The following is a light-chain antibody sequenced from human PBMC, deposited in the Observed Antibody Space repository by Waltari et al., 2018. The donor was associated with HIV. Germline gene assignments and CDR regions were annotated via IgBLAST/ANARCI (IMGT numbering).Light chain of an antibody. Sequence: QSALTQPPSASGSPGQSVTISCTGTSSDVGGYNYVSWYQPHPGKAPNLMIYVVNTQPAGVPDRFSGAKSGNTASLPVSGLQAEDEAEYYCSSYAGSNNVVFGGGTKLPVL. CDR3: SSYAGSNNVV. V-gene: IGLV2-8*01. J-gene: IGLJ2*01. CDR2: VVN. CDR1: SSDVGGYNY.